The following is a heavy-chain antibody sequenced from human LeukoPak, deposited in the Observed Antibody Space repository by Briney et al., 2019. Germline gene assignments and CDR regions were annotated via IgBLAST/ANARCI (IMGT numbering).Heavy chain of an antibody. CDR3: VKDISGWSYFDY. CDR1: GVIFEQYG. D-gene: IGHD6-19*01. J-gene: IGHJ4*02. V-gene: IGHV3-9*01. CDR2: ISWNGVTI. Sequence: GGSLRLSCEVSGVIFEQYGMHWVRQAPGKGLEWVAGISWNGVTINYGDSVKGRFTNSRDNAKSFLYLQMNSLRPEDTALYYCVKDISGWSYFDYWGQGTRVTVSP.